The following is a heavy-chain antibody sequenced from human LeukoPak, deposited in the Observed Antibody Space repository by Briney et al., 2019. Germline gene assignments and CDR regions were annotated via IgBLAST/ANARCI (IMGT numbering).Heavy chain of an antibody. Sequence: PGESLKISCKGSGYSFTSYWIGWVRQMPGKGLEWMGIIYPGDSDTRYSPSLQGQVTISVDTSIGTAYLQWSSLKASDTAIYYCARQNDFRLDYWGQGTLVAVSS. J-gene: IGHJ4*02. D-gene: IGHD3-3*01. V-gene: IGHV5-51*01. CDR2: IYPGDSDT. CDR1: GYSFTSYW. CDR3: ARQNDFRLDY.